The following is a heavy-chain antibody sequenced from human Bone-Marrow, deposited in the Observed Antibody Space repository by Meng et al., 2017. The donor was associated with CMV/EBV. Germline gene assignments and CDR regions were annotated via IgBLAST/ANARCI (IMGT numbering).Heavy chain of an antibody. V-gene: IGHV4-34*01. D-gene: IGHD5-12*01. Sequence: SETLSLTCAVYNESVNTYHWSWIRQPPGKGLEWIGEIKNTGISNYNPSLKSRVTISVDTSKNQFSLRLSSVTAADTAVYYCASSVAMVSWFDPWGQGTLVTVSS. CDR3: ASSVAMVSWFDP. CDR1: NESVNTYH. CDR2: IKNTGIS. J-gene: IGHJ5*02.